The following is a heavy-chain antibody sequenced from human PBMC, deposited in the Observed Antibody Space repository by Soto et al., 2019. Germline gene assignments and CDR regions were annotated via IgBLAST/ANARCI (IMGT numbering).Heavy chain of an antibody. Sequence: EVQLLESGGGLVQPGGSLRLSCAASGFTFSSYAMSWVRQAPGKGLEWVSAISGSGGSTYYADSVKGRFTISRDNSKNTLYLQMNSLRAEDTAVYYCAKDRRSCSSTSCYASISYYFDYWGQGTLVTVSS. J-gene: IGHJ4*02. CDR3: AKDRRSCSSTSCYASISYYFDY. V-gene: IGHV3-23*01. CDR2: ISGSGGST. CDR1: GFTFSSYA. D-gene: IGHD2-2*01.